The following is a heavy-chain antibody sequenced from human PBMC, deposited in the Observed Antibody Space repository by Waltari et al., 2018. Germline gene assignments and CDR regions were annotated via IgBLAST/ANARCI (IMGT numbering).Heavy chain of an antibody. Sequence: EVQLVESGGGLVQPGGALSLPCAASGFTFSRYWMHWVRQAPGKGLVWVSRINSDGSGTIYADSVKGRFTISRDNAKNTLYLQLNSLRVEDTAVYYCAREPSPDSSGYFYYYMDVWGKGTTVTVSS. D-gene: IGHD3-22*01. CDR1: GFTFSRYW. CDR3: AREPSPDSSGYFYYYMDV. J-gene: IGHJ6*03. V-gene: IGHV3-74*01. CDR2: INSDGSGT.